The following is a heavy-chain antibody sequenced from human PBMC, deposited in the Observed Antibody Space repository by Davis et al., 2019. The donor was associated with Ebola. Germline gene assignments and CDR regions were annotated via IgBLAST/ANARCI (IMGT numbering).Heavy chain of an antibody. Sequence: PSETLSLTCAVYGGSFSGYYWSWIRQPPGKGLEWIGEINHSGSTNYNPSLKSRVTISVDTSKNQFSLKLSSMTAADTAVYYCARGRTTSTHYYYYYGMDVWGQGTTVTVSS. CDR3: ARGRTTSTHYYYYYGMDV. CDR2: INHSGST. D-gene: IGHD4-11*01. J-gene: IGHJ6*02. V-gene: IGHV4-34*01. CDR1: GGSFSGYY.